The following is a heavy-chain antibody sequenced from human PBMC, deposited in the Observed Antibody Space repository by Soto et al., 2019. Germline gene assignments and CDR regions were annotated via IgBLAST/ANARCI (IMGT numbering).Heavy chain of an antibody. Sequence: PSETLSLTCAVYGGSFSGYYWSWIRQPPGKGLEWIGDINHSGSTNYNPSLKSRVTISVDTSKYQFSLKLSSVTAADTAVYYCARTLDYGHMDVWGKGTTVTVSS. J-gene: IGHJ6*03. CDR1: GGSFSGYY. V-gene: IGHV4-34*01. CDR3: ARTLDYGHMDV. CDR2: INHSGST. D-gene: IGHD3-16*01.